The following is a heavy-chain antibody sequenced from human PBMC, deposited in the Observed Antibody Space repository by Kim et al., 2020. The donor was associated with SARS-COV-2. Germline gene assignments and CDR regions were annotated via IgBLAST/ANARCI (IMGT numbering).Heavy chain of an antibody. V-gene: IGHV4-31*03. CDR1: GGSISSCGYY. J-gene: IGHJ3*02. Sequence: SETLSLSCTVSGGSISSCGYYWSWIRQHPGKGLEWIGYFYYSGSTNYNPSLKSRITIAVDKYKNQFYLKLISVTAADTSVCYCAGENPDYGGKLHVAFY. CDR2: FYYSGST. D-gene: IGHD4-17*01. CDR3: AGENPDYGGKLHVAFY.